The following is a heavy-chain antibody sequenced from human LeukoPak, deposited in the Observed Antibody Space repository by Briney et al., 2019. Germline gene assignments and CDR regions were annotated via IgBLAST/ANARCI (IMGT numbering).Heavy chain of an antibody. Sequence: SETLSLTCTVSGGSISSSSYYWGWIRQPPGKGLEWIGSIYYSGSTYYNPSLKSRVTISVDTSKNQFSLKLSSVTAADTAVYYCARDPSHPNWGQGTLVTVSS. CDR1: GGSISSSSYY. J-gene: IGHJ4*02. V-gene: IGHV4-39*07. CDR2: IYYSGST. CDR3: ARDPSHPN.